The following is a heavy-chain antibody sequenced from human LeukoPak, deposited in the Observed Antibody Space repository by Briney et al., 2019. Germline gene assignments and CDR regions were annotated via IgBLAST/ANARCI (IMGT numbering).Heavy chain of an antibody. Sequence: GASVKVSCKASGYTFTSYDINWVRQATGQGLEWMGWMNPNSGNTGYAQKFQGRVTMTRNTSISTAYMELRSLRSDDTAVYYCARDLGYTLAYCGGDCGYWGQGTLVTVSS. CDR2: MNPNSGNT. CDR3: ARDLGYTLAYCGGDCGY. J-gene: IGHJ4*02. V-gene: IGHV1-8*01. CDR1: GYTFTSYD. D-gene: IGHD2-21*01.